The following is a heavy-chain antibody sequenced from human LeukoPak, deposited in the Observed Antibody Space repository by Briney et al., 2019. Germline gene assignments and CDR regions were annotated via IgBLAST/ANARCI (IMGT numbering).Heavy chain of an antibody. CDR3: ARDSHYCSSTSCYVRLGYYYGMDV. CDR1: GFTFSSYA. V-gene: IGHV3-30*04. CDR2: ISYDGSNK. Sequence: PGGSLRLSCVASGFTFSSYAMSWVRQAPGKGLEWVAVISYDGSNKYYADSVKGRFTISRDNSKNTLYLQMNSLRAEDTAVYYCARDSHYCSSTSCYVRLGYYYGMDVWGQGTTVTVSS. D-gene: IGHD2-2*01. J-gene: IGHJ6*02.